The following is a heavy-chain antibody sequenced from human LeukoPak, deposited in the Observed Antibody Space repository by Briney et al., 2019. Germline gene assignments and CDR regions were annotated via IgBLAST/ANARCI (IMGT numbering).Heavy chain of an antibody. J-gene: IGHJ6*03. CDR1: GYTFTSYY. V-gene: IGHV1-46*01. D-gene: IGHD2-2*01. CDR3: ASCGSSTGCFPYYYYMDV. Sequence: ASVKVSCKASGYTFTSYYMHWVRQAPGQGLEWMGIINPSGGSTSYAQKFQGRVTMTRDMSTSTVYMELSSLRSEDTAVYYCASCGSSTGCFPYYYYMDVWGKGTTVTVSS. CDR2: INPSGGST.